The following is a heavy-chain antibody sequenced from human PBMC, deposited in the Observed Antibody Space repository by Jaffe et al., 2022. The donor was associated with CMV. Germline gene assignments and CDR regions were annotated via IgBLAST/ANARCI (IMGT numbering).Heavy chain of an antibody. J-gene: IGHJ4*02. CDR3: TRLDYSKPDRDY. V-gene: IGHV3-73*02. D-gene: IGHD4-4*01. Sequence: EVQLVESGGGLVQPGGSLKLSCAASGFTFSGSAMHWVRQASGKGLEWVGRIRSKANSYATAYAASVKGRFTISRDDSKNTAYLQMNSLKTEDTAVYYCTRLDYSKPDRDYWGQGTLVTVSS. CDR1: GFTFSGSA. CDR2: IRSKANSYAT.